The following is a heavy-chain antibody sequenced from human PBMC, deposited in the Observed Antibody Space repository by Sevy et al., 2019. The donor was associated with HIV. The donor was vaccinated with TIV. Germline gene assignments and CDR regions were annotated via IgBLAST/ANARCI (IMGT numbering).Heavy chain of an antibody. D-gene: IGHD3-9*01. CDR3: AKDFTGYNGMDV. Sequence: GGSLRLSCIVSGISFTTSGMHWVRQAPGKGLEWVAVISYHGRDKFYAESVKGRSTISRDSSKNMLYLQMNSLRAEDTGVYYCAKDFTGYNGMDVWGQGTMVTVSS. CDR2: ISYHGRDK. V-gene: IGHV3-30*18. CDR1: GISFTTSG. J-gene: IGHJ6*02.